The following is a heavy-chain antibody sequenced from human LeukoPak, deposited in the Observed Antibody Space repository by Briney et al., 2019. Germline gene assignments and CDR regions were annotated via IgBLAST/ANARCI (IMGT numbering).Heavy chain of an antibody. CDR3: ARPVGIAAAAFQH. J-gene: IGHJ1*01. CDR2: IYYSGST. CDR1: GGSISSGDYY. Sequence: SETLSLTCTVSGGSISSGDYYWSWIRQPPGKGLEWIGYIYYSGSTNYNPSLKSRVTISVDTSKNQFSLKLSSVTAADTAVYYCARPVGIAAAAFQHWGQGTLVTVSS. V-gene: IGHV4-30-4*01. D-gene: IGHD6-13*01.